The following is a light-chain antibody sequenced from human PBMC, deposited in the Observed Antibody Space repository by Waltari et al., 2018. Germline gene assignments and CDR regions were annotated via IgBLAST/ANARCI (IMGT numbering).Light chain of an antibody. J-gene: IGLJ2*01. CDR3: AAWIDSLNGVA. CDR2: GDD. V-gene: IGLV1-44*01. Sequence: YQHLPGTAPKPLIYGDDQRPSGVPDRFSASKSGNSGSLAIGGLRSEDEGDYYCAAWIDSLNGVAFGGGTKLTVL.